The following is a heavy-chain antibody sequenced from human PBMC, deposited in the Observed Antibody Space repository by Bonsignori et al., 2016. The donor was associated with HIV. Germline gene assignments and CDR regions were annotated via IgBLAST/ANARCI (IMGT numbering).Heavy chain of an antibody. CDR1: GFTFANNV. CDR2: ISSDGERT. V-gene: IGHV3-23*04. CDR3: VKEGYYYIDV. Sequence: EVHLVESGGGLVQPGGSLRLSCAASGFTFANNVLSWVRQAPGKGLEWVSKISSDGERTFYSDSVKDRLTISRDNSKDTLYLQMNSLRVEDTAIYFCVKEGYYYIDVWGRGDRRLPSP. J-gene: IGHJ6*03.